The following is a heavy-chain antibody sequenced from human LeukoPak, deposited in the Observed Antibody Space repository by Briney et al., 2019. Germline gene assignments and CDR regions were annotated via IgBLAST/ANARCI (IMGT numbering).Heavy chain of an antibody. J-gene: IGHJ4*02. CDR3: ASILRSSSGYYFDY. CDR2: ISYDGGNK. Sequence: GGSLRLSCAASGFTFSTYAMHWLRQAPGKGLEWVAVISYDGGNKYYADSVKGRFTISRDNSKNTLYLQMNSLRAEDTAVYYCASILRSSSGYYFDYWGQGTLVTVSS. CDR1: GFTFSTYA. D-gene: IGHD3-10*01. V-gene: IGHV3-30*03.